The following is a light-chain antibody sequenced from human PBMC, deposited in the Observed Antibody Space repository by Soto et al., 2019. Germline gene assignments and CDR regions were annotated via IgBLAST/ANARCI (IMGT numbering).Light chain of an antibody. V-gene: IGKV3-20*01. CDR2: GAS. J-gene: IGKJ2*01. CDR1: QTVSSIH. Sequence: EIVLTQSPGTLSSSPGQRATLFCRASQTVSSIHLAWYQQKPGQAPRLLIYGASNRATGIPDRFSGGGSGTDFTLTISRLEPEDFAVYYCQQHGSSPRTFGQGTKLEIK. CDR3: QQHGSSPRT.